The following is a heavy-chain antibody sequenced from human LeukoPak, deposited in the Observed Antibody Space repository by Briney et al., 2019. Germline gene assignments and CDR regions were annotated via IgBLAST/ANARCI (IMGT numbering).Heavy chain of an antibody. J-gene: IGHJ4*02. D-gene: IGHD6-19*01. CDR2: INPNSGGT. V-gene: IGHV1-2*02. Sequence: ASVKVSCKASGYTFTGYYMHWVRQAPGQGLEWMGWINPNSGGTNYAQEFQGRVTMTRDTSISTAYMELSRLRSDDTAVYYCARVSSGWYGHYFDYWGQGTLVTVSS. CDR3: ARVSSGWYGHYFDY. CDR1: GYTFTGYY.